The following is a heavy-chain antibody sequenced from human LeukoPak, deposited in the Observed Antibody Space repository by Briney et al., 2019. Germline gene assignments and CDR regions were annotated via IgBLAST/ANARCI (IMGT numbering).Heavy chain of an antibody. J-gene: IGHJ3*02. D-gene: IGHD2-2*02. V-gene: IGHV4-39*01. CDR3: ARTHSLKYCSSTSCNNGAFDI. CDR2: IYYSGST. Sequence: KPPETLSLTCTVSGGSISSSSYYWGWIRQPPGKGLEWIGSIYYSGSTYYNPSLKSRVTISVDKSKNPFSLKLSSVTAADTAVYYCARTHSLKYCSSTSCNNGAFDIWGQGTMVTVSS. CDR1: GGSISSSSYY.